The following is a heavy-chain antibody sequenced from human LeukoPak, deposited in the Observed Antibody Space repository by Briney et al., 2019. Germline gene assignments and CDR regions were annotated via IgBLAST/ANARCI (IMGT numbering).Heavy chain of an antibody. V-gene: IGHV4-38-2*02. Sequence: PSETLSLTRTVSGHSLINSFYWGWIRQPPGKGLEWIGSIYHTGSTYYNPSLKSRVTIFVDTSKNQFSLKLNSVTAADTAVYYCAREGRPTTLYYYYGMDVWGQGTTVTVSS. D-gene: IGHD4-11*01. CDR1: GHSLINSFY. CDR2: IYHTGST. CDR3: AREGRPTTLYYYYGMDV. J-gene: IGHJ6*02.